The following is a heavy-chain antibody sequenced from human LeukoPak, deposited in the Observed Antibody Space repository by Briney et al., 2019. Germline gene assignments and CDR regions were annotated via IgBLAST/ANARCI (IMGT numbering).Heavy chain of an antibody. CDR1: GGSISSYY. V-gene: IGHV4-59*08. D-gene: IGHD3-22*01. CDR3: ARLTYYYDSSGYYDAFDI. Sequence: SETLSLTCTVSGGSISSYYWSWIRQPPGKGLEWIGYIYYSGSTNYNPSLKRRVTISVDTSKNQFSLKLSSVTAADTAVYYCARLTYYYDSSGYYDAFDIWGQGTMVTVSS. CDR2: IYYSGST. J-gene: IGHJ3*02.